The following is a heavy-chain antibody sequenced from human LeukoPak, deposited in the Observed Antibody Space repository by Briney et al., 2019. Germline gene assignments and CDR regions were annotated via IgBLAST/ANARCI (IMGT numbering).Heavy chain of an antibody. CDR2: LYDSGST. J-gene: IGHJ6*02. D-gene: IGHD1-14*01. CDR3: AGLRGGNQYHRGMDV. Sequence: SETPSLTCAVSGASINSYYWNWIRQSPTKGLEWIGYLYDSGSTTYNPSLKSRVTISVDTSKSQFSLRLSFLTAADTAVYFCAGLRGGNQYHRGMDVWGQGTTVTVSS. V-gene: IGHV4-59*12. CDR1: GASINSYY.